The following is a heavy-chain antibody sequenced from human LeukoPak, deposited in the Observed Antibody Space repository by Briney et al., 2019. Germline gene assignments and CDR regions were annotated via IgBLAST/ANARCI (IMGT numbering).Heavy chain of an antibody. Sequence: GGSLRLSCTVSGFTVSSNSMSWVGQAPGKGLEWVSFIYSDNTHYSDSVKGRFTISRGNSKNTLYLQMNSLRAEDTAVYYCARRAGAYSHPYDYWGQGTLVTVSS. CDR2: IYSDNT. CDR1: GFTVSSNS. CDR3: ARRAGAYSHPYDY. D-gene: IGHD4/OR15-4a*01. V-gene: IGHV3-53*01. J-gene: IGHJ4*02.